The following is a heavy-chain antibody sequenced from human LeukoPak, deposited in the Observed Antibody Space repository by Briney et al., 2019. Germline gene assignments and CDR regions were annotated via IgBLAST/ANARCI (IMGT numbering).Heavy chain of an antibody. CDR2: ISYDGSNK. V-gene: IGHV3-30-3*01. D-gene: IGHD3-22*01. CDR3: ARETYDSSGYYWFYSPGGFDY. CDR1: GFTFSSYA. J-gene: IGHJ4*02. Sequence: PGGPLRLSCAASGFTFSSYAMHWVRQAPGKGLEWVAVISYDGSNKYYADSVKGRFTISRDNSKNTLYLQMNSLRAEDTAVYYCARETYDSSGYYWFYSPGGFDYWGQGTLVTVSS.